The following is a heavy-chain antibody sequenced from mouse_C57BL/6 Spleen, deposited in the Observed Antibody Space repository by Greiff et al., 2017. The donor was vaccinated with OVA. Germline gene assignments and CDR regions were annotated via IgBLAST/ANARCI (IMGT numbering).Heavy chain of an antibody. CDR2: IDPSDSET. CDR1: GYTFTSYW. V-gene: IGHV1-52*01. D-gene: IGHD4-1*01. Sequence: QVQLQQPGAELVRPGSSVKLSCKASGYTFTSYWMHWVKQRPIQGLEWIGNIDPSDSETHYNQKFKDKATLTVDKSSSTAYMQLSSLTSEDSAVYYCARRSWDGGYFDYWGQGTTLTVSS. J-gene: IGHJ2*01. CDR3: ARRSWDGGYFDY.